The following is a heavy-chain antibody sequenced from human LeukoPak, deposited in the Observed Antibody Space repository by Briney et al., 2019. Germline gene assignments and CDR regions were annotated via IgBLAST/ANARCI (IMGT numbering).Heavy chain of an antibody. CDR1: GFTFSSYG. CDR3: AKDPFQYSSSPYFDY. J-gene: IGHJ4*02. D-gene: IGHD6-6*01. Sequence: GGSLRLSCAASGFTFSSYGMHWVRQAPGKGLEWVAVIWYDGSNKYYADSVKGRITISRDNSKNTLYLQMNSLRAEDTAVYYCAKDPFQYSSSPYFDYWGQGTLVTVSS. V-gene: IGHV3-30*02. CDR2: IWYDGSNK.